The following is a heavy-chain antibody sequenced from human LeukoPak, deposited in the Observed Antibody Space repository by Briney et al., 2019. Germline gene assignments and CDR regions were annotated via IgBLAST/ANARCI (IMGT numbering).Heavy chain of an antibody. CDR3: ARRAGAYTHPYDY. D-gene: IGHD3-16*01. J-gene: IGHJ4*02. CDR1: RFTLSSYG. V-gene: IGHV3-23*01. Sequence: PGGSLRLSCAASRFTLSSYGMSWVRQAPGKGLEWVSGISSSGGSTYYSDSVKGRFTISIDNSKNTLYLQMNSLRAEDTAVYYCARRAGAYTHPYDYWGQGTLVTVSS. CDR2: ISSSGGST.